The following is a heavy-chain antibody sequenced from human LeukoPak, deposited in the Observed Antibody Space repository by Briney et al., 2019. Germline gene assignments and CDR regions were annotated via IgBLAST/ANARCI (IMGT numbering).Heavy chain of an antibody. V-gene: IGHV3-48*01. Sequence: GGSLRLSCAASGFTFSSYSMLWVRQAPGKGLEWVSYISSSSSTIYYADSVKGRFTISRDNAKNSLYLQMNTLRAEDTAVYYCARVCRDGYNGYYYYYYYMDVWGKGTTVTVSS. CDR1: GFTFSSYS. J-gene: IGHJ6*03. CDR2: ISSSSSTI. D-gene: IGHD5-24*01. CDR3: ARVCRDGYNGYYYYYYYMDV.